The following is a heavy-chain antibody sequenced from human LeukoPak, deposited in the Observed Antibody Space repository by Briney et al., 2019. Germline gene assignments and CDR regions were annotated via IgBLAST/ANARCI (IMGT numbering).Heavy chain of an antibody. CDR2: INPNSGGT. D-gene: IGHD5-12*01. J-gene: IGHJ4*02. Sequence: ASVKVSCKASGYTFTGYYMHWVRQAPGQGLEWMGWINPNSGGTNYAQKFQGWVTMTRDTSISTAYMELSRLRSDDTAVYYCARDELDNKWLQTYFDYWGQGTLVTVS. CDR3: ARDELDNKWLQTYFDY. V-gene: IGHV1-2*04. CDR1: GYTFTGYY.